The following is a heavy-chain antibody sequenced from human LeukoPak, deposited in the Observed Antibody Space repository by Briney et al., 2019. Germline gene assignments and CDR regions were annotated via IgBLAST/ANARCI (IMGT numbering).Heavy chain of an antibody. CDR3: AKDATPFVVVPAATNWFDP. J-gene: IGHJ5*02. CDR1: GFTFSSYS. V-gene: IGHV3-48*01. CDR2: ITASGSGI. D-gene: IGHD2-2*01. Sequence: GGSLRLSCAASGFTFSSYSMSWVRQAPGKGLEWVAYITASGSGIYYADSLKGRFTISRDNSKNTLYLQMNSLRAEDTAVYYCAKDATPFVVVPAATNWFDPWGQGTLVTVSS.